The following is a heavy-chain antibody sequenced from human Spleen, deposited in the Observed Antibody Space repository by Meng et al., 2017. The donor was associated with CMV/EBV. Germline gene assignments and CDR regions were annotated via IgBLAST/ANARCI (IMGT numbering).Heavy chain of an antibody. J-gene: IGHJ4*02. CDR2: ISSGTRSI. V-gene: IGHV3-21*01. D-gene: IGHD3-3*01. CDR1: FLISR. Sequence: FLISRITCVRPSPGKWLELVSSISSGTRSIYYADSVRGRFTISRDNATNSLYLQMHSLRVEDTAVYYCAREYYDFWSGYPSPSFDYWGQGTLVTVSS. CDR3: AREYYDFWSGYPSPSFDY.